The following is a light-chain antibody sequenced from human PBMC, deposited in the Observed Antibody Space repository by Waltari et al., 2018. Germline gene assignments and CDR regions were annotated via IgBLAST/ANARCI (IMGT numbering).Light chain of an antibody. J-gene: IGLJ2*01. V-gene: IGLV2-14*03. CDR3: SSYTSSSTPLV. CDR2: DVT. Sequence: QSALTQPASVSGSPGQSITISCTGPSSDVGAYNYVPWYQQHPGQAPKLMIYDVTSRPSGVSNRFSGSKSGNTASLTISGLQAEDEADYYCSSYTSSSTPLVFGGGTKLTVL. CDR1: SSDVGAYNY.